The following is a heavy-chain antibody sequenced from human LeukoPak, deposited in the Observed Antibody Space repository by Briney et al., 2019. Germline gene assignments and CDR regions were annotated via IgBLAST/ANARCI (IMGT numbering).Heavy chain of an antibody. CDR1: GFSLSTNGLA. D-gene: IGHD3-22*01. J-gene: IGHJ4*02. Sequence: SGPTLVKPTQTLTLTCTFSGFSLSTNGLAVGWIRQPPGKALEWLALNFWNDDKRYSPSLKSRVTITKDTSKNQVVLTMTNMDPVGTVTYYCAHSSYDSSGYYYFDYWGQGTLVSVSS. CDR3: AHSSYDSSGYYYFDY. CDR2: NFWNDDK. V-gene: IGHV2-5*01.